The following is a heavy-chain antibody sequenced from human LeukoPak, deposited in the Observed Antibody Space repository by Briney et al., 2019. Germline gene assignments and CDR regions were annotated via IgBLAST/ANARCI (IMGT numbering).Heavy chain of an antibody. CDR1: GYTFTGYY. CDR3: ARARAPALYYFAY. Sequence: ASVKVSCKASGYTFTGYYMHWVRQAPGQGLEWMGWINPNSGGTNYAQKFQGRVTMTRDTSISTAYMELSRLRSDDTAVYYCARARAPALYYFAYWGQGTLVTVSS. V-gene: IGHV1-2*02. CDR2: INPNSGGT. J-gene: IGHJ4*02. D-gene: IGHD2-2*01.